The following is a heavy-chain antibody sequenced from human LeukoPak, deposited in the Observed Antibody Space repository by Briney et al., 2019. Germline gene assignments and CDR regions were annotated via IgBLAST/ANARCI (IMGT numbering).Heavy chain of an antibody. CDR3: ARVRFLEWPAPMDV. Sequence: ASVKVSCKTSGYTFTNYYTHWVRQAPGQGLEWMGIINPSSGSTSYAQKFQGRVTITRDMSTNTVYMDLSSLRSEDTAVYYCARVRFLEWPAPMDVWGKGITVTVSS. V-gene: IGHV1-46*01. D-gene: IGHD3-3*01. J-gene: IGHJ6*03. CDR2: INPSSGST. CDR1: GYTFTNYY.